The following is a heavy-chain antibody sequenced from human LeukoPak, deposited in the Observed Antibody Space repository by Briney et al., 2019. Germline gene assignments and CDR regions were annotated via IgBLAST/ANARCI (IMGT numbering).Heavy chain of an antibody. CDR3: ARERSWYLDY. CDR2: ISSSSNTL. V-gene: IGHV3-48*02. J-gene: IGHJ4*02. CDR1: GFTFSSYS. D-gene: IGHD1-26*01. Sequence: GGSLRLSCAASGFTFSSYSMNWVRQAPGKGLEWVSYISSSSNTLYYADSVKGRFTISRDNAKSSLYLQVNSLRDEDTAVYYCARERSWYLDYWGQGTLVTVSS.